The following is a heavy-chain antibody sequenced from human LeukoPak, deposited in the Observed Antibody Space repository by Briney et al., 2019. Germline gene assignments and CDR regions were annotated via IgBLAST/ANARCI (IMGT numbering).Heavy chain of an antibody. V-gene: IGHV3-30*04. Sequence: PGRSLRLSCAASGFTFSSYAMHWVRQAPGKGLEWVAVISYDGSNKYYADSVKGRFTISRDNSKYTLYLQMTSLRAEDTAVYYCSSVRGPYYFDYWGQGTLVTVSS. CDR3: SSVRGPYYFDY. CDR2: ISYDGSNK. D-gene: IGHD3-10*01. J-gene: IGHJ4*02. CDR1: GFTFSSYA.